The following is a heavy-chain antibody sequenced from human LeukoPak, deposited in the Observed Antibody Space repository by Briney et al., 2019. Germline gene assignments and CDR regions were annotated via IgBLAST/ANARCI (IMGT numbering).Heavy chain of an antibody. V-gene: IGHV3-43*01. CDR1: GFSFDDYS. CDR3: ARTLWGLTLLSSDY. D-gene: IGHD3-16*01. CDR2: ISWDGTRT. J-gene: IGHJ4*02. Sequence: GGSLRLSCAASGFSFDDYSMHWVRHGPGKGLEWVSVISWDGTRTYYADSVKGRFTISRDNSKSTLYLQMNSLRAEDTAVYYCARTLWGLTLLSSDYWGQGTLVTVSS.